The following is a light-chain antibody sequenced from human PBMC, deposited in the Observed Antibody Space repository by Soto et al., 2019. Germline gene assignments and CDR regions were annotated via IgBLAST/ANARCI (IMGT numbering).Light chain of an antibody. CDR3: QQYGSAGT. Sequence: EIVWTQSPGTLSLSPGERATLSCRASQSVSNNYLAWYQQKPGQAPRLLIYGASNKATGIPDRLSGSGSGTDFTLTISRLEPEDVAGYYCQQYGSAGTFGHGNKGEIK. CDR1: QSVSNNY. J-gene: IGKJ1*01. CDR2: GAS. V-gene: IGKV3-20*01.